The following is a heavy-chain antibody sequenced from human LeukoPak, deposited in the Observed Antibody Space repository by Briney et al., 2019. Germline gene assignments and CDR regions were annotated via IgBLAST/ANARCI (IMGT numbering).Heavy chain of an antibody. CDR3: ARSSIVGAPGVYYFDY. D-gene: IGHD1-26*01. V-gene: IGHV4-59*08. CDR1: GGSISSYY. CDR2: IYYSGST. Sequence: SETLSLTCTVSGGSISSYYWSWIRQPPGKGLEWIGYIYYSGSTNYNPSLKSRVTISVDTSENQFSLKLSSVTAADTAVYYCARSSIVGAPGVYYFDYWGQGTLVTVSS. J-gene: IGHJ4*02.